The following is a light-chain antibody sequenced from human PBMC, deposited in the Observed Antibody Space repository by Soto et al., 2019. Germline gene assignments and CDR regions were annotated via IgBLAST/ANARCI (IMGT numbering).Light chain of an antibody. Sequence: QSALTQPASVSGSPGQSITISCTGTSSDVGGFDYVSWYQHLPGKAPKLMISEVSNRPSGVSNRFSGSKSGNTASLTIAGRQAEDEADYYCSSFTRTTAVVFGGGTNVTVL. CDR2: EVS. CDR3: SSFTRTTAVV. J-gene: IGLJ2*01. CDR1: SSDVGGFDY. V-gene: IGLV2-14*01.